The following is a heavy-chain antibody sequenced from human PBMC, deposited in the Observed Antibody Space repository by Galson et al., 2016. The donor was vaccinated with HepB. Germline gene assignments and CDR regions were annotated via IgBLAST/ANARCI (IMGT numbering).Heavy chain of an antibody. Sequence: SLRLSCAASGFTFSNYWMSWVRQAPGEGLEWLDNIKQDGTQKDYVDSVKGRFTISRDNAKNSLYLQMNSLRVEDTAVYYCAREGKGGFDIWGQGTMVTVSS. J-gene: IGHJ3*02. D-gene: IGHD2-15*01. CDR2: IKQDGTQK. V-gene: IGHV3-7*01. CDR3: AREGKGGFDI. CDR1: GFTFSNYW.